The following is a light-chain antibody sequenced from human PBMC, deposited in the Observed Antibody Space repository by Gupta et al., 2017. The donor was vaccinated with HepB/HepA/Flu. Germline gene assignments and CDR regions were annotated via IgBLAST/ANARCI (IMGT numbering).Light chain of an antibody. CDR3: NSRDSSGNHLGV. V-gene: IGLV3-19*01. Sequence: SSELTQDPAVSVALGQTVRITCQGDSLRSYYASWYQQKPGQSPVLVIYGKNNRPSGIPDRFSGSSSGNTASLTINGAQAEDEADYYCNSRDSSGNHLGVFGGGTKLTVL. J-gene: IGLJ3*02. CDR1: SLRSYY. CDR2: GKN.